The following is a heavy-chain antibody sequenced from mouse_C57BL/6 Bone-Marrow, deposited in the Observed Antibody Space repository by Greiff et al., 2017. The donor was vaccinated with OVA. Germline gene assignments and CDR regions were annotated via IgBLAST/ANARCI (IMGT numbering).Heavy chain of an antibody. J-gene: IGHJ2*01. V-gene: IGHV1-81*01. CDR3: AREGLGPFDY. CDR2: IYPRSGNT. CDR1: GYTFTSYG. Sequence: VQLQQSGAELARPGASVKLSCKASGYTFTSYGISWVKQRTGQGLEWIGEIYPRSGNTYYNEKFKGKATLTADKSSSTAYMELRSLTSEDSAVYFCAREGLGPFDYRGQGTTLTVSS. D-gene: IGHD4-1*01.